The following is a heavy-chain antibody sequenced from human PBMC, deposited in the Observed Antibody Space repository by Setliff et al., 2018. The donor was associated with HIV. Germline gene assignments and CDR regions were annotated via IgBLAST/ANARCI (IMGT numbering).Heavy chain of an antibody. CDR3: TRRRGPMVRGVDPTPSYYFDY. Sequence: KTSETLSLTCRLSGDSIVFDDSTRSYHCSWIRQPPGKGLEWIGSIYHSGSTYYNPSLKSRVTISVDTSKNQFSLRLSSVTAGDTAVYYCTRRRGPMVRGVDPTPSYYFDYWGQGTLVTVSS. J-gene: IGHJ4*02. CDR2: IYHSGST. V-gene: IGHV4-39*07. D-gene: IGHD3-10*01. CDR1: GDSIVFDDSTRSYH.